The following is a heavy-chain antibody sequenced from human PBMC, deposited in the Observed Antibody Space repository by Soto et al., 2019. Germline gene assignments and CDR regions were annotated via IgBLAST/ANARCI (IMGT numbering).Heavy chain of an antibody. CDR1: GGSFSGYY. V-gene: IGHV4-34*01. J-gene: IGHJ2*01. CDR3: ARSARRIAARRYWYFDL. CDR2: INHSGST. Sequence: QVQLQQWGAGLLKPSETLSLTCAVYGGSFSGYYWSWIRQPPGKGLEWIGEINHSGSTNYNPSLKSRVTISVDTSKNQFSLKLSSVTAADTAVYYCARSARRIAARRYWYFDLWGRGTLVTVSS. D-gene: IGHD6-6*01.